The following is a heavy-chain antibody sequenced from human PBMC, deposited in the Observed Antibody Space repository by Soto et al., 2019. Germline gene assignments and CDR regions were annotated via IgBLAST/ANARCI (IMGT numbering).Heavy chain of an antibody. CDR1: GVSISSSDW. CDR3: AKESANRGANSPYSDY. D-gene: IGHD7-27*01. CDR2: IYPRGIT. J-gene: IGHJ4*02. V-gene: IGHV4-4*02. Sequence: SETLSLTCAVSGVSISSSDWWSWGRVPAGEGVEWIGVIYPRGITNYTQSVKSRFTMSRDKSKNQLYLQLNSVTAADTAMYYCAKESANRGANSPYSDYWGQGTLVTVSS.